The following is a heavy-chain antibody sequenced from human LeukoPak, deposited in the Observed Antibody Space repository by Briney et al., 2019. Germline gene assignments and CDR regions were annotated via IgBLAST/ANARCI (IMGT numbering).Heavy chain of an antibody. D-gene: IGHD6-13*01. CDR1: GYTFTNFG. J-gene: IGHJ4*02. Sequence: GASVKVSCKASGYTFTNFGITWVRQAHGQGLEWMGWISAYNGNTNYAQKLQGRVTMTTDTSTTTAYMELRSLRSDDTAVYYCARGTSWPPYFFDYWGQGTLVTVSS. CDR2: ISAYNGNT. V-gene: IGHV1-18*01. CDR3: ARGTSWPPYFFDY.